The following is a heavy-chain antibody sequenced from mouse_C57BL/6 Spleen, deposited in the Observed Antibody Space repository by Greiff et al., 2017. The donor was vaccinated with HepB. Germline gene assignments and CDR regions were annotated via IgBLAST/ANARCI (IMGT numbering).Heavy chain of an antibody. CDR1: GYTFTGYW. D-gene: IGHD2-2*01. J-gene: IGHJ2*01. CDR2: ILPGSGST. V-gene: IGHV1-9*01. Sequence: QVQLKESGAELMKPGASVKLSCKATGYTFTGYWIEWVKQRPGHGLEWIGEILPGSGSTNYNEKFKGKATFTADTSSNTAYMQLSSLTTEDSAIYYDARGSTMGTTVGYYFDYWGQGTTLTVSS. CDR3: ARGSTMGTTVGYYFDY.